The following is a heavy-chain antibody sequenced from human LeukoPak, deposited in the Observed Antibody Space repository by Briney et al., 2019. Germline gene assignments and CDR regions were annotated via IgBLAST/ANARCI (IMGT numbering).Heavy chain of an antibody. Sequence: SVKVSCKASGGTFSSYAISWVRQAPGQGLEWMGGIIPIFGTANYAQKFQGRVTVTADESTSTAYVELSSLRSEDTAVYYCASTPSSGWYEGWFDPWGQGTLVTVSS. CDR1: GGTFSSYA. CDR2: IIPIFGTA. V-gene: IGHV1-69*13. D-gene: IGHD6-19*01. J-gene: IGHJ5*02. CDR3: ASTPSSGWYEGWFDP.